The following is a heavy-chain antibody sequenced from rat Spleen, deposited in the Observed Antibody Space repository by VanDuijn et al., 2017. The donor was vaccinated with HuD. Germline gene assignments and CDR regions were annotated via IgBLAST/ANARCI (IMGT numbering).Heavy chain of an antibody. V-gene: IGHV5-25*01. CDR3: ARHHYYSSYIYWYFDF. Sequence: EVQLVESGGGLVQPGRSMKLSCAASGFTFSHYDMAWVRQAPTKGLEWVASISTSGGSTYYRDSVKGRFTISRDNAKSTLYLQMDSLRSEDTATYYCARHHYYSSYIYWYFDFWGPGTMVTVSS. CDR2: ISTSGGST. J-gene: IGHJ1*01. CDR1: GFTFSHYD. D-gene: IGHD1-2*01.